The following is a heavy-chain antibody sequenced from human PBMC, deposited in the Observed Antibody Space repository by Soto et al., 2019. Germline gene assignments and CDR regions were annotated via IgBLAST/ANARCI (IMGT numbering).Heavy chain of an antibody. J-gene: IGHJ6*03. Sequence: SETLSLTCTVSGGSISSSSYYWGWIRQPPGKGLEWIGSIYYSGSTYYNPSLKSRVTISVDTSKNQFSLKLSSVTAADTAVYYCARQAHDFWSGYFYYYYMDVWGKGTTVTVS. CDR3: ARQAHDFWSGYFYYYYMDV. CDR2: IYYSGST. CDR1: GGSISSSSYY. V-gene: IGHV4-39*01. D-gene: IGHD3-3*01.